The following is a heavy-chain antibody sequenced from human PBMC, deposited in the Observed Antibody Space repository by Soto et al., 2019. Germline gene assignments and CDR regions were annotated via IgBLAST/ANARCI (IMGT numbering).Heavy chain of an antibody. J-gene: IGHJ5*02. Sequence: GASVKVSCKASGGTFSSYAISWVRQAPGQGLEWMGGIIPIFGTANYAQKFQGRVTITADESTSTAYMELSSLRSEDTAVYYCARDRISVSPYCSGGSCYSWFDPWGQGTLVTVSS. V-gene: IGHV1-69*13. CDR3: ARDRISVSPYCSGGSCYSWFDP. CDR1: GGTFSSYA. D-gene: IGHD2-15*01. CDR2: IIPIFGTA.